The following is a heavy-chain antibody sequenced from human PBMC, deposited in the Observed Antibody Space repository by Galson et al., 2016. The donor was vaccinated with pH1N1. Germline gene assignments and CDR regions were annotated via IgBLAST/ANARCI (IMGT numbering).Heavy chain of an antibody. CDR2: IRQDGSEI. D-gene: IGHD3/OR15-3a*01. J-gene: IGHJ4*02. V-gene: IGHV3-7*01. CDR3: APSGPYDFASY. CDR1: GFSFGSYW. Sequence: SLRLSCAASGFSFGSYWMSWVRQAPGKGLEWVANIRQDGSEIYYVDSVKGWFTISRDNAKNSLYLQMNSLRAEDTAVYYCAPSGPYDFASYWGQGTLVTVSS.